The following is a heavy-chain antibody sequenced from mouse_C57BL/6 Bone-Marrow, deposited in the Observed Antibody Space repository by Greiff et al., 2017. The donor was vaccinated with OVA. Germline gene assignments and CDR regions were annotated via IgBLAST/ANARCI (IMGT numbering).Heavy chain of an antibody. CDR2: IWSGGST. D-gene: IGHD2-1*01. V-gene: IGHV2-2*01. Sequence: VQLVDSGPGLVQPSQSLSITCTVSGFSLTSYGVHWVRPSPGKGLEWLGVIWSGGSTDYNAAFISRLSISKDNSKSQVFFKMNSLQADDTAIYYCARNYYGYAMDYWGQGTSVTVSS. CDR3: ARNYYGYAMDY. CDR1: GFSLTSYG. J-gene: IGHJ4*01.